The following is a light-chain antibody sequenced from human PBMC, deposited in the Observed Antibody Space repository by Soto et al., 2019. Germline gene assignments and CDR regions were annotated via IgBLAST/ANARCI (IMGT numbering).Light chain of an antibody. CDR1: QSVSSY. CDR2: DAS. Sequence: EIVLTQSPATLSLSPGERATLSCRASQSVSSYLAWYQQKPGQAPRLLIYDASNRATDIPARFSGSGSGTDFTLTISSLEPEDFAVYYCHQRSNWPRTFGQGTTLEIK. CDR3: HQRSNWPRT. J-gene: IGKJ2*01. V-gene: IGKV3-11*01.